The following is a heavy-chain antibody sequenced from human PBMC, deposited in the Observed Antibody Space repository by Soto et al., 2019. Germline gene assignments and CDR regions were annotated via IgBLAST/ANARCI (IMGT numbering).Heavy chain of an antibody. CDR2: INHSGST. V-gene: IGHV4-34*01. CDR1: GGSFSGYY. CDR3: ARGGASRYSYGYYYYYYGMDV. J-gene: IGHJ6*02. D-gene: IGHD5-18*01. Sequence: ETLSLTCAVYGGSFSGYYWSWIRQPPGKGLEWIGEINHSGSTNYNPSLKSRVTISVDTSKNQFSLKLSSVTAADTAVYYCARGGASRYSYGYYYYYYGMDVWGQGTTVTVSS.